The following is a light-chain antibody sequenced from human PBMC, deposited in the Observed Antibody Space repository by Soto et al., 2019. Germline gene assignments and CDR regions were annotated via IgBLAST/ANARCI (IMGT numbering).Light chain of an antibody. V-gene: IGKV3-11*01. J-gene: IGKJ1*01. Sequence: EIVLTQSPATLSLSPGESATLSCRARHSVSSYLAWYQQKPGQAPRLLIYDASNRSTGIPARFSGSGSGTDFTLTISTLEPEDFAVYYCQQRGNWPWTFGQGTKVEIK. CDR1: HSVSSY. CDR3: QQRGNWPWT. CDR2: DAS.